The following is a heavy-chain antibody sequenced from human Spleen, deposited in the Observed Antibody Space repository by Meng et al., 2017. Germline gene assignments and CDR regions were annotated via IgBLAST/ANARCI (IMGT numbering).Heavy chain of an antibody. CDR1: GFTFDDYA. CDR2: ISWNSGSI. V-gene: IGHV3-9*01. D-gene: IGHD3-22*01. CDR3: AKDFFSAYYDSSGYLYGMDV. J-gene: IGHJ6*02. Sequence: SLKISCAASGFTFDDYAMHWVRQAPGKGLEWVSGISWNSGSIGYADSVKGRFTISRDNAKNSLYLQMNSLRAEDTALYYCAKDFFSAYYDSSGYLYGMDVWGQGTMVTVSS.